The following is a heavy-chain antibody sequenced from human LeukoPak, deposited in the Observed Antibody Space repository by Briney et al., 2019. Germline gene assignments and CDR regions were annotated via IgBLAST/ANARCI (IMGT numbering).Heavy chain of an antibody. CDR1: GFTFSDYW. Sequence: GGSLRLSCAASGFTFSDYWMHWVRQAPDKGLMWVSRIRTDGDTSYADSVRGRFTISRDNSKNTLYLQMNSLRAEDTAVYYCARDARVGGPLDYWGQGTLVTVSS. V-gene: IGHV3-74*01. J-gene: IGHJ4*02. CDR2: IRTDGDT. D-gene: IGHD4-23*01. CDR3: ARDARVGGPLDY.